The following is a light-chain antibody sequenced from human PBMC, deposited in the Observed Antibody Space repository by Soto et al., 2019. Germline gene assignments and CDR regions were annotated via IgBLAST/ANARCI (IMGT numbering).Light chain of an antibody. Sequence: EVVLTQSPGTLSLSPGERATLSCRASQSISSSYLAWYQQKPGQAPSLLIYGASNQDAGIPDRFRGSGSGTDFTLTIRRLEPEDFARYYCQQDGSSPWTFGQGTKVEIK. J-gene: IGKJ1*01. CDR2: GAS. CDR3: QQDGSSPWT. V-gene: IGKV3-20*01. CDR1: QSISSSY.